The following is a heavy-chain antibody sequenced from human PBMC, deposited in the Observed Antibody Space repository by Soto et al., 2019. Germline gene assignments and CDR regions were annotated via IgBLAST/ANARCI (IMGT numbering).Heavy chain of an antibody. CDR1: GLTFSSCE. Sequence: EVQLVESGGGLVHPGGSLRLSCAASGLTFSSCEMNWVRQAPGKGLEWVSYISSSGSTIYYADSVKGRFTGSRDNAKNSLYLQMNSMRAEDTAVYYCARAEYSYAHDYWGQGTLVTVSS. V-gene: IGHV3-48*03. CDR3: ARAEYSYAHDY. CDR2: ISSSGSTI. J-gene: IGHJ4*02. D-gene: IGHD5-18*01.